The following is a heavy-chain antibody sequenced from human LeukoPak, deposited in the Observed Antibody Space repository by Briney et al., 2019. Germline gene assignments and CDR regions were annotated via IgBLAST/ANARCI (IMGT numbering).Heavy chain of an antibody. J-gene: IGHJ5*02. V-gene: IGHV4-61*02. CDR1: GGSISSGSYY. Sequence: PSETLSLTCTVSGGSISSGSYYWSWIRQPAGKGLERIGRIYTSGSTNYNPSLKSRVTISVDTSKNQFSLKLSSVTAADTAVYYCARGYCSSTSCYDDSGWFDPWGQGTLVTVSS. CDR2: IYTSGST. D-gene: IGHD2-2*01. CDR3: ARGYCSSTSCYDDSGWFDP.